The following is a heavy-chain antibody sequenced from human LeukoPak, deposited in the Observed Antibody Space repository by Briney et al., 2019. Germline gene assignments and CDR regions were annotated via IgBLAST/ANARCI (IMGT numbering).Heavy chain of an antibody. V-gene: IGHV1-18*01. D-gene: IGHD5-12*01. J-gene: IGHJ4*02. CDR3: ARGYSGYAPHDY. Sequence: ASVKVSCTASGYTFTRYGISWVRQAPGQGLEWMGWISGYSGKTNYAQKLQGRVTMTTDTSTSTAYMELRSLGSDDTAVYYCARGYSGYAPHDYWGQGTLVTVSS. CDR2: ISGYSGKT. CDR1: GYTFTRYG.